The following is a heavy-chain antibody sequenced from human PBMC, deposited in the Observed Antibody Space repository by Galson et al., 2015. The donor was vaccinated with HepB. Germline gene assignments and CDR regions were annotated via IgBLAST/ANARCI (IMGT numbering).Heavy chain of an antibody. CDR2: ISGSGGST. D-gene: IGHD3-22*01. CDR1: GFTFSSYA. J-gene: IGHJ4*02. V-gene: IGHV3-23*01. Sequence: SLRLSCAASGFTFSSYAMSWVRQAPGKGLEWVSAISGSGGSTYYADSVKGRFTISRDNSKNTLYLQMNSLRAEDTAVYYCALVPYYYDSSGYYSGYWGQGTLVTVSS. CDR3: ALVPYYYDSSGYYSGY.